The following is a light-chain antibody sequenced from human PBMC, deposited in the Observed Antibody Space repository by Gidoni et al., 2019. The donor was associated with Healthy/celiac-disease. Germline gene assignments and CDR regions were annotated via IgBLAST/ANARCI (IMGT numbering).Light chain of an antibody. CDR3: LQYYNYPRT. CDR1: QGIRND. J-gene: IGKJ1*01. CDR2: AAS. Sequence: AIQMTQSPSSLSASVVDRVTITCRASQGIRNDLGWYQQKPGKAPKLLIYAASSLQSGVPSRFSGSGSVTDFTLTISSLQPEDFATYYCLQYYNYPRTFXQXTKVEIK. V-gene: IGKV1-6*01.